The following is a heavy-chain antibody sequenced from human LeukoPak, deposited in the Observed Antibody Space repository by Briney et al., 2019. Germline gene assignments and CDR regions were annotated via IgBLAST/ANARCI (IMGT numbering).Heavy chain of an antibody. CDR1: GGSISSHY. CDR2: IYYSGST. J-gene: IGHJ4*02. CDR3: ARGSSSSTDLDY. V-gene: IGHV4-59*11. D-gene: IGHD6-6*01. Sequence: SETLSLTCTVSGGSISSHYWSWIRQPPGKGLEWIGHIYYSGSTNYNPPLKSRVTISVDTSKNQFSLKLSSVTDADTAVYYCARGSSSSTDLDYWGQGTLVTVSS.